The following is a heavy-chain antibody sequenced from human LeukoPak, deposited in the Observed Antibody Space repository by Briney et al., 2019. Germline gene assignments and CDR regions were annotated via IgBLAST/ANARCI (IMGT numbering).Heavy chain of an antibody. CDR2: INPGDSDT. V-gene: IGHV5-51*01. J-gene: IGHJ4*02. CDR3: ARQYSGSYDGLNY. D-gene: IGHD1-26*01. CDR1: GYSFTSYW. Sequence: GESLKISCKGSGYSFTSYWIGWVRQMPGKGLEWMGIINPGDSDTRYSPSFQGQVTISADKSISTACLQWSSLKASDTAMYYCARQYSGSYDGLNYWGQGTLVTVSS.